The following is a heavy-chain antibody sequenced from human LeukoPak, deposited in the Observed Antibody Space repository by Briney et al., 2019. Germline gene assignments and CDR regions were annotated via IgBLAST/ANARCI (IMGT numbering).Heavy chain of an antibody. D-gene: IGHD3-10*01. CDR1: GLTFGSSW. J-gene: IGHJ4*02. CDR3: ARGGSRFDY. V-gene: IGHV3-7*01. Sequence: PGGSVRLSCAASGLTFGSSWMNWVRQAPGKGLEWVANIKADGSDKYYVDSVTGRFTISRDNAKNSLYLQMNSLRAEDTAVYYCARGGSRFDYWGQGTLVTVSS. CDR2: IKADGSDK.